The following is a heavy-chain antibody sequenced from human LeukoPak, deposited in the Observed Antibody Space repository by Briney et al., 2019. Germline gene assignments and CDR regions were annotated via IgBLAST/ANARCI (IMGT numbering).Heavy chain of an antibody. CDR2: ISGSGGDT. CDR3: AKVGPHDYGAIVDY. CDR1: GFTFSNFL. J-gene: IGHJ4*02. Sequence: GGSLRLSCAASGFTFSNFLMTWVRQAPGKGPEWVSAISGSGGDTYYADSVKGRFTISRDNSKNTLYLQMNSLRAEDTAVYYCAKVGPHDYGAIVDYWGQGTLVTVSS. V-gene: IGHV3-23*01. D-gene: IGHD4-17*01.